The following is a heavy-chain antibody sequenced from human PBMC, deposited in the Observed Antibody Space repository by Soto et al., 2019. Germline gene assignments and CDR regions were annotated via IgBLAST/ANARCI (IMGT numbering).Heavy chain of an antibody. CDR3: AISRESVAGRALFDY. CDR1: GGTLSSYA. CDR2: LIPIFGTA. Sequence: QVQLVQSGAEVKKPGSSVKVSCKASGGTLSSYAISWVRQAPGQGLEWMGGLIPIFGTANYAQKVQGRVTITADETTSTDYMELSSLRSEDTAVYYCAISRESVAGRALFDYWGQGTLVTVSS. V-gene: IGHV1-69*12. D-gene: IGHD6-19*01. J-gene: IGHJ4*02.